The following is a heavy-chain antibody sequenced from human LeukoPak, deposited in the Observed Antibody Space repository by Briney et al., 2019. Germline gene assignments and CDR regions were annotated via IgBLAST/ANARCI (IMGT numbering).Heavy chain of an antibody. D-gene: IGHD3-9*01. V-gene: IGHV1-2*02. CDR1: GYIFTDYY. CDR2: INSNSGGT. Sequence: GASVKVSCKASGYIFTDYYIHWVRQAPGQGLEWMGWINSNSGGTKYAQKFQGRATMTRDTSISTAYMELSRLRSDDTAVYYCAREGLRGRRYHDILTGPDWFDPWGQGTLVTVSS. J-gene: IGHJ5*02. CDR3: AREGLRGRRYHDILTGPDWFDP.